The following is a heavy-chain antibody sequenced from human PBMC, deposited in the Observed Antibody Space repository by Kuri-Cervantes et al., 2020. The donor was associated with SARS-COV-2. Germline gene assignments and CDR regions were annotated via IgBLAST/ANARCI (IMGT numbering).Heavy chain of an antibody. J-gene: IGHJ4*02. CDR2: TFYRSKWHN. Sequence: LSSAISGDSVSSNSAAWSWIRQSPSRGLEWLGRTFYRSKWHNDYAVSVKGRITISPDTSKNQFSLRLNSVTPEDTAVYYCAGGSSGRDYWGQGTLVTVSS. D-gene: IGHD6-19*01. CDR1: GDSVSSNSAA. CDR3: AGGSSGRDY. V-gene: IGHV6-1*01.